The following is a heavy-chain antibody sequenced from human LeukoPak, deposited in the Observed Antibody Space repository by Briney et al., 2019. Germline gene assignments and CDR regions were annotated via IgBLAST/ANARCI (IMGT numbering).Heavy chain of an antibody. D-gene: IGHD4-23*01. CDR3: AKSPDYGGNSWDY. CDR2: ISYDGSNK. Sequence: GRSLRLSCAASGFTFSSYGMHWVRQAPGKGLEWVAVISYDGSNKYYADSVKGRFTISRDNSKNTLYLQMNSLRAEDTAVYYCAKSPDYGGNSWDYWGQGTLVTVSS. J-gene: IGHJ4*02. V-gene: IGHV3-30*18. CDR1: GFTFSSYG.